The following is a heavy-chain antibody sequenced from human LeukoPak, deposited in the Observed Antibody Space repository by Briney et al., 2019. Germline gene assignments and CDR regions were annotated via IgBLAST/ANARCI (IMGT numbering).Heavy chain of an antibody. D-gene: IGHD2-15*01. CDR3: ARALGYCSGGSCTRGYNWFDP. V-gene: IGHV4-39*01. CDR2: IYYGGST. J-gene: IGHJ5*02. CDR1: GGSISSSDYY. Sequence: SETLSLTCTVSGGSISSSDYYWGWIRQPPGKGLEWIGSIYYGGSTYYNPSLKSRVTISVDTSMNQFSLKLSFVTTADTAVYYCARALGYCSGGSCTRGYNWFDPWGQGTLVTVPS.